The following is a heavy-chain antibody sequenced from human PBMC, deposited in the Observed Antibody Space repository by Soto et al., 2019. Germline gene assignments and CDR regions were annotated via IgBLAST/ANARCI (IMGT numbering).Heavy chain of an antibody. V-gene: IGHV3-23*01. CDR3: AADIPKYYYDSSGYLYRFDY. J-gene: IGHJ4*02. Sequence: GGSLRLSCAASGFTFSSYAMSWVRQAPGKGLEWVSVISTSGGRTYYADSVKGRFTISRDNSKNTLYLQMSSLRSEDTAVYYCAADIPKYYYDSSGYLYRFDYWGQGTLVTVSS. CDR1: GFTFSSYA. CDR2: ISTSGGRT. D-gene: IGHD3-22*01.